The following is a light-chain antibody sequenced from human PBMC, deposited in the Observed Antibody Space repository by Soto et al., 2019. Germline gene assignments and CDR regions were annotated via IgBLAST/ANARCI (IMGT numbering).Light chain of an antibody. J-gene: IGKJ1*01. CDR3: QQYGSSPRT. V-gene: IGKV3-20*01. CDR1: QSVSSSY. Sequence: EIVLTQSPGTLSLSPGERATLSCRASQSVSSSYLGWYQQKPGQAPRLLIYGASSRATAIPDRFSGSGSGTDFTLTISRLEPEDFAVYFCQQYGSSPRTFGQGTKVDI. CDR2: GAS.